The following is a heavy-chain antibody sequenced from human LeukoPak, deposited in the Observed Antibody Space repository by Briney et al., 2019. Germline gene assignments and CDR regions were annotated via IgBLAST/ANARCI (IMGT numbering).Heavy chain of an antibody. CDR2: IYGSGST. CDR1: GGSISSSSYY. CDR3: ARAGGIQLWLDAFDI. J-gene: IGHJ3*02. D-gene: IGHD5-18*01. V-gene: IGHV4-39*07. Sequence: PSETLSLTCTVSGGSISSSSYYWGWIRQPPGKGLEWIGRIYGSGSTDYNPSLKSRVTMSIDTSKNQFSLNLISVTAADTAVYYCARAGGIQLWLDAFDIWGQGTMVTVSS.